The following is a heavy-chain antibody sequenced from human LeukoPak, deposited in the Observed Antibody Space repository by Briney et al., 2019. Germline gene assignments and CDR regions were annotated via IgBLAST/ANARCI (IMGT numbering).Heavy chain of an antibody. D-gene: IGHD3-10*01. J-gene: IGHJ5*02. CDR1: GDSLTSGYY. CDR3: ARGPRFGELLWHWFDP. Sequence: SETLSLTCLVSGDSLTSGYYWAWIGQAPGEGLEWIGSIYYSGSTYYNPSLKSRVTISVDTSKNQFSLKLSSVTAADTAVYYCARGPRFGELLWHWFDPWGQGTLVTVSS. V-gene: IGHV4-38-2*02. CDR2: IYYSGST.